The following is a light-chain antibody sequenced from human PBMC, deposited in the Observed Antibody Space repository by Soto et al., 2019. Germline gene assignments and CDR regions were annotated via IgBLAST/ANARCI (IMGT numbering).Light chain of an antibody. J-gene: IGKJ1*01. Sequence: EIVMTQSPATLSVSPGEGVTVSCTDSQSVRSHLAWYQQKRGQAPRIXIYGASSRATGIPDRFSGSGSGTEFTLTISRLEPEDFEVYYCQQYGSSTQTFGQGTKVDIK. CDR3: QQYGSSTQT. CDR2: GAS. V-gene: IGKV3-20*01. CDR1: QSVRSH.